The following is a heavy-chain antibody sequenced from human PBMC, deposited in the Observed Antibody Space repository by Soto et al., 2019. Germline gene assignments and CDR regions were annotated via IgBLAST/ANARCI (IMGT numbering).Heavy chain of an antibody. D-gene: IGHD5-12*01. J-gene: IGHJ5*02. Sequence: QVHLVQSGVEVKTPGASVKVSCQASGYTFFTYDISWVRQAPGQGLECMGWISTYSGGTKYAQKFQGRVTKTTDTSTTTAYLELRSLRSDDTDVYYCARHHGPTTSENWFDPWGQGTLVTVSS. CDR1: GYTFFTYD. CDR3: ARHHGPTTSENWFDP. V-gene: IGHV1-18*01. CDR2: ISTYSGGT.